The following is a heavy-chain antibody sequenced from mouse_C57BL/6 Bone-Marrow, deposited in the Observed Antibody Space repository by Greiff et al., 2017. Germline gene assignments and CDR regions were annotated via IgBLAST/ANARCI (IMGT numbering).Heavy chain of an antibody. V-gene: IGHV3-6*01. J-gene: IGHJ4*01. CDR3: ARDHAMDY. CDR2: ISYDGSN. Sequence: EVQRQESGPGLVKPSQSLSLTCSVTGYSITSGYYWNWIRQFPGNKLEWMGYISYDGSNNYNPSLKNRITITRDTSKNQFFLKLNSVTTEDTATYYCARDHAMDYWGQGTSVTVSS. CDR1: GYSITSGYY.